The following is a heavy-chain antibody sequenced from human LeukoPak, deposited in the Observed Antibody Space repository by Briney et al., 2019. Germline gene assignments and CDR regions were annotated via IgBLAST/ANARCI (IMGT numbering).Heavy chain of an antibody. Sequence: ASVKVSCKASGYTFTSYGISWVRQAPGQGLEWMGWISAYNGNTNYAQKLQGRVTITTDESTSTAYMELSSLRSEDMAVYYCAREEVTTPHYFDYWGQGTLVTVSS. D-gene: IGHD4-17*01. V-gene: IGHV1-18*03. CDR1: GYTFTSYG. CDR2: ISAYNGNT. CDR3: AREEVTTPHYFDY. J-gene: IGHJ4*02.